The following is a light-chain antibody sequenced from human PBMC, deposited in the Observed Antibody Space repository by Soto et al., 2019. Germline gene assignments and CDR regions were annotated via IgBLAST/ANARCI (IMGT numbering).Light chain of an antibody. CDR2: DAS. CDR1: QNINNY. Sequence: ISMTQPASSLSASEGDRVTSPCQASQNINNYLNWYQQKPGRAPKLLIYDASNLEAGVPSRFRGSGSGTDFTFTISRLQPEDIATYYCQQYENLPTFGQGTRLEIK. J-gene: IGKJ5*01. V-gene: IGKV1-33*01. CDR3: QQYENLPT.